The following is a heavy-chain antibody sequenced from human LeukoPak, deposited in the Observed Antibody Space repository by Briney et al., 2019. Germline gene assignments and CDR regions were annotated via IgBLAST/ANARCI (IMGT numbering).Heavy chain of an antibody. CDR2: ISGSGGGGTT. D-gene: IGHD6-19*01. V-gene: IGHV3-23*01. Sequence: PGGSLRLSCAASGFTFSSYAMSWVRQAPGKGLEWVSTISGSGGGGTTYYADSVKGRFTISRDNSKNKLYLQMNSLRAEDTAVYSCAKDLYTTGWWGYFDYWGQGTLVTASS. J-gene: IGHJ4*02. CDR1: GFTFSSYA. CDR3: AKDLYTTGWWGYFDY.